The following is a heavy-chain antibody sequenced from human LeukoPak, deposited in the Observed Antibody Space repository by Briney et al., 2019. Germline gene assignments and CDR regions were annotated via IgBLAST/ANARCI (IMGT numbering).Heavy chain of an antibody. J-gene: IGHJ4*02. V-gene: IGHV1-69*04. CDR1: GGTFSSYA. CDR2: IIPIFGIA. D-gene: IGHD4-17*01. Sequence: SVKVSCKASGGTFSSYAISWVRQAPGQGLEWMGRIIPIFGIANYAQKFQGRVTITADKSTSTAYMELSSLRSEDTAVYYCARAPLHGDHLPRRGQGTLVTVSS. CDR3: ARAPLHGDHLPR.